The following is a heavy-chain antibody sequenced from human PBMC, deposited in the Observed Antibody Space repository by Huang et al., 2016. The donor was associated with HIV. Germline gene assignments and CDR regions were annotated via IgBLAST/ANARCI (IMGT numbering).Heavy chain of an antibody. J-gene: IGHJ1*01. CDR2: IYYSGTT. Sequence: LQESGPGLVGPSETLSLTCAVSGDSIISNTFYWGWIRRPPGKALEWIGSIYYSGTTYYNPALKRRARIAVDASKNRSFLQLRSVTAADTGVYYCARTGVAVSDDPEYFQHWGQGALVTIS. V-gene: IGHV4-39*02. CDR3: ARTGVAVSDDPEYFQH. D-gene: IGHD3-3*01. CDR1: GDSIISNTFY.